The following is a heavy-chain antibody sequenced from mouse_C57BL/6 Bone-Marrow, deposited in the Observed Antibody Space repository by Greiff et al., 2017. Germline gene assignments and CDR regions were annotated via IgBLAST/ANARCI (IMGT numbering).Heavy chain of an antibody. V-gene: IGHV1-64*01. D-gene: IGHD3-2*02. CDR3: ARSERQRRLRQAWFAY. Sequence: QVQLQQPGAELVKPGASVKLSCKASGYTFTSYRMHWVKQRPGQGLEWIGMIHPNSGSTNYNEKFKSKATLNVDKYSSTAYMQLSRLTSEDSAVYYCARSERQRRLRQAWFAYWGQGTLVTVSA. CDR2: IHPNSGST. CDR1: GYTFTSYR. J-gene: IGHJ3*01.